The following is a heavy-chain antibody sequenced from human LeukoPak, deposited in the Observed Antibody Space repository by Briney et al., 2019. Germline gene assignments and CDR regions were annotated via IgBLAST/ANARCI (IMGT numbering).Heavy chain of an antibody. V-gene: IGHV4-59*08. D-gene: IGHD3-10*01. CDR1: GGSISNYY. CDR3: ARSNLLWFGESVDSVFDY. CDR2: IYYSGST. J-gene: IGHJ4*02. Sequence: SETLSLTCTVSGGSISNYYWSWIRQPPGKGLEWIGYIYYSGSTNYNPSLKSRVTMSLDTSKNQFSLKLSSVTAADTAVYYCARSNLLWFGESVDSVFDYWGQGTLVTVSS.